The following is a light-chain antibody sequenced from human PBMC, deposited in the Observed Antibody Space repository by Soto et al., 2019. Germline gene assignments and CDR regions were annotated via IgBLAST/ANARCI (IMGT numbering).Light chain of an antibody. CDR1: QSVSSN. V-gene: IGKV3-15*01. CDR2: GAS. CDR3: QSYNSARWT. Sequence: EIVMTQSPATLSVSPGERATLSCRASQSVSSNLAWYQQKPGQAPRLLIYGASTRATGIPARFSGSGSGTEFTLTISSLQSEDVAAYYCQSYNSARWTFGQGTKVEIK. J-gene: IGKJ1*01.